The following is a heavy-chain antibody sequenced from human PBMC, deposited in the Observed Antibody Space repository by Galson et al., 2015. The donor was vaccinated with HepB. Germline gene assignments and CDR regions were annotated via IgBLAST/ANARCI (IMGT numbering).Heavy chain of an antibody. CDR1: GYTFTING. CDR2: ISANSGDT. V-gene: IGHV1-18*04. CDR3: ARDRDYRFDY. D-gene: IGHD4/OR15-4a*01. Sequence: SVKVSCKASGYTFTINGISWVRQAPGKGLEWMGWISANSGDTKYAQKLQGRVTMTRDTPTSTAYLELRSLRSDDTAAYYCARDRDYRFDYWGQGTLVTVSS. J-gene: IGHJ4*02.